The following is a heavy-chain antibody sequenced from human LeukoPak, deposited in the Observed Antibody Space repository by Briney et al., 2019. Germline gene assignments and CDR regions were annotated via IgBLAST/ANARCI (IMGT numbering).Heavy chain of an antibody. CDR3: ARESPHTFYFDY. V-gene: IGHV1-46*01. CDR1: RYSFTTYH. Sequence: ASVKVSCKASRYSFTTYHIHWVRQAPGQGLEWMGIIKDSGTTIYPQKFQGRVTMTRDTSTSTVYMEVSSLRSEDTGVYYCARESPHTFYFDYWGQGTLVTVSS. J-gene: IGHJ4*02. D-gene: IGHD3-16*01. CDR2: IKDSGTT.